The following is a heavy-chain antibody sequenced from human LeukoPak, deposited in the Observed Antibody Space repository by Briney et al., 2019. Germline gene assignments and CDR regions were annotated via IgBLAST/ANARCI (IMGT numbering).Heavy chain of an antibody. D-gene: IGHD6-13*01. Sequence: GGSLRLSCAASGLTFSRYAMSGVGQAPGKGLEGVSGISGSGGSTYYADSVKGRLTISRDNSKNTLYLQMNSLRAEDTAVYYCAKDDIAAAGRAPFDYWGQGTLVTVSS. V-gene: IGHV3-23*01. CDR1: GLTFSRYA. CDR3: AKDDIAAAGRAPFDY. J-gene: IGHJ4*02. CDR2: ISGSGGST.